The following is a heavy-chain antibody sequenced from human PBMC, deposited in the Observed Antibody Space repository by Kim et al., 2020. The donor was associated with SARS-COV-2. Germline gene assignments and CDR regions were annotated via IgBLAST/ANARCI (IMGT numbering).Heavy chain of an antibody. Sequence: GGSLRLSCVASGFTFSTTTMNWVRQAPGKGLEWVSYISGTSRYIYYADSVKGRFTISRDNAKNSLYLEMDSLRAEDTAVYYCARDGGNWRPYYYGMDVWGQGTKVTVSS. D-gene: IGHD2-15*01. J-gene: IGHJ6*02. CDR2: ISGTSRYI. V-gene: IGHV3-21*01. CDR1: GFTFSTTT. CDR3: ARDGGNWRPYYYGMDV.